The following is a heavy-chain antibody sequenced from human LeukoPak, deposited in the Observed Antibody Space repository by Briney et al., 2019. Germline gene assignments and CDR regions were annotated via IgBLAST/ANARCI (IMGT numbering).Heavy chain of an antibody. Sequence: GGSLRLSCAASGFTFSKYAMSWVRQAPGKGLEWVSAVNDRGTYYADSVKGRFTISRDNSKNTLYLEMNSLRAEDTALYYCAKDEYSGYGSFDYWGQGILVTVSS. V-gene: IGHV3-23*01. J-gene: IGHJ4*02. D-gene: IGHD5-12*01. CDR1: GFTFSKYA. CDR2: VNDRGT. CDR3: AKDEYSGYGSFDY.